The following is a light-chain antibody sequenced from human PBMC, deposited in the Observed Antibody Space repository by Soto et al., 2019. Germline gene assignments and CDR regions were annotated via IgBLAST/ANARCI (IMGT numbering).Light chain of an antibody. V-gene: IGLV2-18*02. CDR1: SSDVGSYNR. CDR2: EVS. J-gene: IGLJ1*01. CDR3: SSFTSSSTYV. Sequence: QSALTQPPSVSGSPGQSVIISCSGTSSDVGSYNRVSWYQQPPGTAPKLMIYEVSNRPSGVPDRFSGSKSGNTASLTISGLQAEDEADYYCSSFTSSSTYVIGTGTKVTVL.